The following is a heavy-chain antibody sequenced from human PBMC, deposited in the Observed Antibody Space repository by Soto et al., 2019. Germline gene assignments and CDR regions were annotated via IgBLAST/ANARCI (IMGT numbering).Heavy chain of an antibody. Sequence: PSQTLSLTCAISGDSVSTNSATLDWIRQSPSRGLEWLGRTYYRSKSDNDCAVSVKDRTTINPDTSNNQLTLHLNTVTPYDTAVYYCARLRGNSWLDSWGQGILVTVSS. J-gene: IGHJ5*01. CDR1: GDSVSTNSAT. CDR2: TYYRSKSDN. V-gene: IGHV6-1*01. CDR3: ARLRGNSWLDS.